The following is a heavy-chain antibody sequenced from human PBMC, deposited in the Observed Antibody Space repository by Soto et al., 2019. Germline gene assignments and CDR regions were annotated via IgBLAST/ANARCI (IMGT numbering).Heavy chain of an antibody. D-gene: IGHD1-7*01. J-gene: IGHJ5*02. V-gene: IGHV3-33*06. Sequence: GGSLRLSCAASGFTFSSYGMHWVRQAPGKGLEWVAVIWYDGSNKYYADSVKGRFTISRDNSKNTLYLQMNSLRAEDTAVYYCAKEIRGLVTGTKAPYSWFDPWGQGTLVTVSS. CDR3: AKEIRGLVTGTKAPYSWFDP. CDR1: GFTFSSYG. CDR2: IWYDGSNK.